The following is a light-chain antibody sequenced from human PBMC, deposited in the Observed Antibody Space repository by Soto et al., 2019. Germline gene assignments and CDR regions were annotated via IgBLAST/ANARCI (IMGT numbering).Light chain of an antibody. J-gene: IGKJ5*01. CDR3: QQYGGSIT. CDR2: GAS. CDR1: QSVRSAY. V-gene: IGKV3-20*01. Sequence: EIVLTQSPGTLSLSPGEGATLFCRASQSVRSAYLAWYQQKPGQAPRLLIYGASSRATGIPDRFSGSGYGTAFTLTCSRLEAEDFAVYFCQQYGGSITFGQGTRLE.